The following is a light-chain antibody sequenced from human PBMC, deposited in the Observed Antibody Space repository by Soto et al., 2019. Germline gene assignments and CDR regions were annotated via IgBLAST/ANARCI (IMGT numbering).Light chain of an antibody. Sequence: QSALTQPPSAPGSPGQSVTISCAGTSSDVGGYNYVSWYQQYPGKVPKLMIYEVSERPSGVPDRFSGSKSGNTAFLTVSGLQAEDEAAYDCLSYADTAYVFGTGTKLTVL. CDR2: EVS. CDR1: SSDVGGYNY. CDR3: LSYADTAYV. J-gene: IGLJ1*01. V-gene: IGLV2-8*01.